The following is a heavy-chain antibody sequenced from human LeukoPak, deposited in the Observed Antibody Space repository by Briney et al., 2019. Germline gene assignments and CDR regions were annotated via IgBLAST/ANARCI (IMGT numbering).Heavy chain of an antibody. CDR2: INHSGST. D-gene: IGHD2-2*01. V-gene: IGHV4-34*01. J-gene: IGHJ4*02. CDR3: ARGPNCSSTSCYDEN. CDR1: GGSFSGYY. Sequence: SETLSLTCAVYGGSFSGYYWSWIRQPPGKGLEWIGEINHSGSTNYNPSLKSRVTISVDTSKNQFSLKLSSVTAADTAVYYCARGPNCSSTSCYDENWGQGTLVTVSS.